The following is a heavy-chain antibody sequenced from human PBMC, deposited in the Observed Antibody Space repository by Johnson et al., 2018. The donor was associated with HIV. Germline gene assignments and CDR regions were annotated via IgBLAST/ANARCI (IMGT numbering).Heavy chain of an antibody. Sequence: QVQLVESGGGVVQPGRSLRLSCAASGFSFSSYDMHWVRQAPGKGLEWVAVISYDGSNKYYADSVKGRFTISRDNSKNTLYLQMNSLRAEDTAVYYCARGGAAAGGAFDVWGQGTMVTVSS. D-gene: IGHD6-13*01. CDR3: ARGGAAAGGAFDV. V-gene: IGHV3-30*03. CDR1: GFSFSSYD. CDR2: ISYDGSNK. J-gene: IGHJ3*01.